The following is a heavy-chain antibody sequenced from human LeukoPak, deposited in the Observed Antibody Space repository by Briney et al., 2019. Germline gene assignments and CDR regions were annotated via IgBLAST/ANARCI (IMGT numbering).Heavy chain of an antibody. V-gene: IGHV4-39*01. CDR3: ARGKSNYVGYYYYYMDV. D-gene: IGHD4-11*01. CDR2: IYYSGST. CDR1: GGSISSSSYY. J-gene: IGHJ6*03. Sequence: SETLSLTCTVSGGSISSSSYYWGWIRQPPGKGLEWIGSIYYSGSTYYNPSLKSRVTISVDTSKNQFSLKLSSVTAADTAVYYCARGKSNYVGYYYYYMDVWGKGTTVTVSS.